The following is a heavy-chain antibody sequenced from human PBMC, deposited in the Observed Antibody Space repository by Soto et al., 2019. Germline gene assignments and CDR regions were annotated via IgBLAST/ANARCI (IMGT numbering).Heavy chain of an antibody. V-gene: IGHV1-18*01. CDR3: AREDYDDFWSGYSSEGMDV. CDR2: ISAYNGNT. Sequence: ASVKVSCKASGYTFTSYGISWVRQAPGQGLEWMGWISAYNGNTNYAQKLQSRVTMTTDTSTSTAYMELRSLRSDDTAVYYCAREDYDDFWSGYSSEGMDVWGQGTTVTVSS. D-gene: IGHD3-3*01. CDR1: GYTFTSYG. J-gene: IGHJ6*02.